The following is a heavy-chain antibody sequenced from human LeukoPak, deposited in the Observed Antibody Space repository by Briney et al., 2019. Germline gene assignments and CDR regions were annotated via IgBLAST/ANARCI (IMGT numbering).Heavy chain of an antibody. CDR1: GFXFSSHG. D-gene: IGHD2-2*01. Sequence: GGSLRLSCAASGFXFSSHGMQWVRQAPGKGLEWVAVIWYDGSNKYYTDSVKGRFTISRDNSKNTLYLQMNSLRAEDTAVYYCARGIGGPAGKGYYFDHWGQGTLVTVSS. CDR3: ARGIGGPAGKGYYFDH. CDR2: IWYDGSNK. J-gene: IGHJ4*02. V-gene: IGHV3-33*01.